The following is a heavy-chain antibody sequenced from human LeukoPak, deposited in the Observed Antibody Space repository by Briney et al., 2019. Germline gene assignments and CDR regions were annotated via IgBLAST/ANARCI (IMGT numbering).Heavy chain of an antibody. V-gene: IGHV3-23*01. CDR3: AKDAAGPEY. D-gene: IGHD6-13*01. CDR2: ISAGGGST. CDR1: RLTFSDYS. J-gene: IGHJ4*02. Sequence: PGGSLRLSCAASRLTFSDYSMTWVRQAPGKGLFWVSGISAGGGSTYYADSVKGRFSISRDNSRNTLYLQMNSLRAEDTAVYYCAKDAAGPEYWGQGTLVTVSS.